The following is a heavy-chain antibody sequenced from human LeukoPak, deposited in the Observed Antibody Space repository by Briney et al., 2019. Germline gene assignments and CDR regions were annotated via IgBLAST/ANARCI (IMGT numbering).Heavy chain of an antibody. V-gene: IGHV7-4-1*02. Sequence: GASVKVSCKASGYTFSTYGINWVRQAPGQGLEWMGWINTNTGNPTYAQGFTGRFAFSLDTSVSTAYLQISSLKAEDTAVYYCARGQGIEDYWGQGTLVTVSS. J-gene: IGHJ4*02. CDR2: INTNTGNP. CDR1: GYTFSTYG. CDR3: ARGQGIEDY.